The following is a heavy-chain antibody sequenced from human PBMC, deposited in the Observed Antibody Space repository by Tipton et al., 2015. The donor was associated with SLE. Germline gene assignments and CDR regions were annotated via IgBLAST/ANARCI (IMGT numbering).Heavy chain of an antibody. Sequence: TLSLTCAVYGGSFSGYYWSWIRQPAGKGLEWIGRIYTSGSTNYNPSLKSRVTISVDTSKNQFSLKLSSVTAADTAVYYCAFGDYYYYYYMDVWGKGTTVTVSS. CDR2: IYTSGST. CDR3: AFGDYYYYYYMDV. D-gene: IGHD3-16*01. V-gene: IGHV4-59*10. CDR1: GGSFSGYY. J-gene: IGHJ6*03.